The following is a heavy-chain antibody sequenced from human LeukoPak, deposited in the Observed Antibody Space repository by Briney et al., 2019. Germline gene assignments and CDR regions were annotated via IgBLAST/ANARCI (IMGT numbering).Heavy chain of an antibody. CDR3: AKPYYYGSGSYYGNFLH. CDR2: ISGSGDTT. V-gene: IGHV3-23*01. CDR1: SFTFSDYA. J-gene: IGHJ4*02. D-gene: IGHD3-10*01. Sequence: QPGGSLRLSCAASSFTFSDYAMTWVRLAPGKGLEFVSSISGSGDTTYYADSVKGRFTISRDNSKDTLYLQMDSLAADDTATYYCAKPYYYGSGSYYGNFLHWGQGTLVTVSS.